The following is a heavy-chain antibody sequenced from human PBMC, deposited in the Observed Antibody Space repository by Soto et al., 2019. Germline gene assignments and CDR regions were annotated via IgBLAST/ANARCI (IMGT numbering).Heavy chain of an antibody. J-gene: IGHJ6*02. CDR3: ARQVVPHGYYYYYGMDV. CDR2: IDPSDSYT. V-gene: IGHV5-10-1*01. Sequence: GESLKISCKGSGYSFTSYWISWVRQMPGKGLEWMGRIDPSDSYTNYSPSFQGHVTISADKSISTAYLQWSSLKASDTAMYYCARQVVPHGYYYYYGMDVWGQGTTVTVSS. CDR1: GYSFTSYW. D-gene: IGHD2-2*01.